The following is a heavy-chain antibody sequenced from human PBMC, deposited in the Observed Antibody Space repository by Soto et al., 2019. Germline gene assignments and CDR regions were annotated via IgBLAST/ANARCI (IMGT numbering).Heavy chain of an antibody. CDR1: GYTFSSYG. J-gene: IGHJ4*02. Sequence: QVKLVQSGGEVKKPGASVKISCKASGYTFSSYGISWVRKAPGQGLEWMGWISAYNGNTNYAQKFQGRVTMTTGTSTSTADMELRSLRSDDTAIYFCARTLNEWLLGLEWGQGTLVTVSS. CDR2: ISAYNGNT. CDR3: ARTLNEWLLGLE. V-gene: IGHV1-18*01. D-gene: IGHD3-3*01.